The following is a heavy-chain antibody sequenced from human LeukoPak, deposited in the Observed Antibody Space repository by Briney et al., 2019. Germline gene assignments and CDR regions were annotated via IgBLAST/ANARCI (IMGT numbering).Heavy chain of an antibody. J-gene: IGHJ4*02. CDR1: GFTFSSYW. CDR3: ARTGSSSCLGHD. V-gene: IGHV3-48*04. Sequence: PGGSLRLSCAASGFTFSSYWMSWVRQAPGKGLEWVSYISSSGSTIYYADSVKGRFTISRDNAKNSLYLQMNSLRAEDTAVYYCARTGSSSCLGHDWGQGILVTVSS. CDR2: ISSSGSTI. D-gene: IGHD6-13*01.